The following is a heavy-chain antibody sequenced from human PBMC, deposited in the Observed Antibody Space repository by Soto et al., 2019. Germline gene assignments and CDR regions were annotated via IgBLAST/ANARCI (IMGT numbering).Heavy chain of an antibody. Sequence: PGGSLRLACAASGFTFSSYAMSWVRQAPGKGLEWVSTVTGSGDTTYYADSVKGRFTISRDNSKNTLYLQMNSLRAEDTAVYYCAKDPEYDSSGGYFDYWGQGTLVTVSS. J-gene: IGHJ4*02. CDR1: GFTFSSYA. CDR3: AKDPEYDSSGGYFDY. CDR2: VTGSGDTT. D-gene: IGHD3-22*01. V-gene: IGHV3-23*01.